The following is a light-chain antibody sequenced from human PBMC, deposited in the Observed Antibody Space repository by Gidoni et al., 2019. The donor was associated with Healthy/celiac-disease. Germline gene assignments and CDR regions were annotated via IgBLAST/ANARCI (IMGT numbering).Light chain of an antibody. CDR3: QQYYSTLVST. CDR2: AAS. V-gene: IGKV1-NL1*01. J-gene: IGKJ2*01. Sequence: DIQMTQSPSSLSASVGDRVTITCRASQGISNSLAWYQQKPGKAPKLLLYAASRLESGVPSRFSGSGSGTDYTLTISSLQPEDFATYYCQQYYSTLVSTFGQGTKLEIK. CDR1: QGISNS.